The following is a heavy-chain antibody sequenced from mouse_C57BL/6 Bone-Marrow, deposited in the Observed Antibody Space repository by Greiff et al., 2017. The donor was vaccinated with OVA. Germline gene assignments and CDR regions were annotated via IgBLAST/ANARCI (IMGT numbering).Heavy chain of an antibody. Sequence: QVQLKQPGAELVKPGASVKLSCKASGYTFTSYWMHWVKQRPEQGLEWIGMIHPNSGSTNYNEKFKSKATLTVDKSSSTAYMQLSSLTSEDSAVYYCAREGSTMVYFDYWGQGTTLTVSS. CDR3: AREGSTMVYFDY. V-gene: IGHV1-64*01. CDR2: IHPNSGST. D-gene: IGHD2-1*01. J-gene: IGHJ2*01. CDR1: GYTFTSYW.